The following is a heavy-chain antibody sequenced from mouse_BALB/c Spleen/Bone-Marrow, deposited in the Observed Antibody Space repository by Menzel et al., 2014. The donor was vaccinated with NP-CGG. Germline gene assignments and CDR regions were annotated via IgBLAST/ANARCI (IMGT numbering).Heavy chain of an antibody. D-gene: IGHD2-14*01. CDR2: ISPSTGYT. CDR3: ARRDYRYDVVSVDY. CDR1: GYTFPSYW. V-gene: IGHV1-7*01. Sequence: LQQSGAELAKPGASVKMSCKASGYTFPSYWMHWVKQRPGQGLEWIGYISPSTGYTEYNQKFKDKATLTADKSSSTAYMQLSSLTSEDAAVYYCARRDYRYDVVSVDYWGQGNNLTVSS. J-gene: IGHJ2*01.